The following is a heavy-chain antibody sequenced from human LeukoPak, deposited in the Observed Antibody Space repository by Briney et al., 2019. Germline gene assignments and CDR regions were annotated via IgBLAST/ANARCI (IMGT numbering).Heavy chain of an antibody. Sequence: GGSLRLSCAASGFAFSRYGMHWVRQAPGKGLEGVALISHDGTNKSHADSVKGRFTISRDNSNNTLYLQMSSLRAEDTAVYYCARGPGALDYWGQGTLVIVSS. V-gene: IGHV3-30*03. CDR2: ISHDGTNK. D-gene: IGHD2-2*01. J-gene: IGHJ4*02. CDR3: ARGPGALDY. CDR1: GFAFSRYG.